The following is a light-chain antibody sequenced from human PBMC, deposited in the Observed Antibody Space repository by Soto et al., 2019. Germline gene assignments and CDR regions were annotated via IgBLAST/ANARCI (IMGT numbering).Light chain of an antibody. CDR2: KVT. CDR1: SSDVGGYNY. Sequence: QSALTQPASVSGAPGQSITIPCTGTSSDVGGYNYVSWYQQHPGKAPKLLIYKVTNRPSGVSYRLSGSKSGNTASLTISGLQVEDEADYYCSSYTSSTLGVFGTGTKLTVL. J-gene: IGLJ1*01. CDR3: SSYTSSTLGV. V-gene: IGLV2-14*01.